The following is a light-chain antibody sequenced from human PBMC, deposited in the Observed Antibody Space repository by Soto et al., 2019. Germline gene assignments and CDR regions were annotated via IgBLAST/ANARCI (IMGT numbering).Light chain of an antibody. J-gene: IGLJ1*01. CDR3: ATWDDSVYV. Sequence: QSVLTQPPSVSGTPGQRVTISCSGSPANIGTNSVNWFQHLSGMAPKLLIYTNNQRPSGVPDRFSGSTSGTSASLAISGLRSEDEAAYYCATWDDSVYVFGSGTKLTVL. CDR1: PANIGTNS. V-gene: IGLV1-44*01. CDR2: TNN.